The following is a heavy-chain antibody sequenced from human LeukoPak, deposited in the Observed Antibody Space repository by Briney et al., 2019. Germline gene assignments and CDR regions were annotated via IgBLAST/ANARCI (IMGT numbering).Heavy chain of an antibody. J-gene: IGHJ6*03. CDR3: ARVGSGWSNYYCYYMDV. D-gene: IGHD6-19*01. Sequence: PSETLSLTCTVSGGSISSSSYYWGWIRQPPGKGLEWIGSIYYSGSTYYNPSLKSRVTISVDTSKNQFSLKLSSVTAADTAVYYCARVGSGWSNYYCYYMDVWGKGTTVTISS. CDR1: GGSISSSSYY. CDR2: IYYSGST. V-gene: IGHV4-39*07.